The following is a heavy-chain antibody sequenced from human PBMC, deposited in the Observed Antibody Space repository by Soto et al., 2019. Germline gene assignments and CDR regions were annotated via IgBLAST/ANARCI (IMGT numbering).Heavy chain of an antibody. CDR2: IKSKTDGGTT. CDR3: VGDDYYFDY. CDR1: GFTFSNAW. Sequence: GGSLRLSCAASGFTFSNAWMSWVRPAPGKGLEWVGRIKSKTDGGTTDYAAPVKGRFTISRDDSKNTLYLQMNSLKTEDTAVYYCVGDDYYFDYWGQGALVTVSS. J-gene: IGHJ4*01. V-gene: IGHV3-15*01. D-gene: IGHD2-21*02.